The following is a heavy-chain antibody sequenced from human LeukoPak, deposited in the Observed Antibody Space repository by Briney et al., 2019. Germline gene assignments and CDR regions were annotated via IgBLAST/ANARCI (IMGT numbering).Heavy chain of an antibody. CDR2: IYYSGST. D-gene: IGHD1-26*01. J-gene: IGHJ4*02. CDR3: ARVGELLSFDY. V-gene: IGHV4-39*07. Sequence: WIRQPPGKGLEWIGSIYYSGSTYYNPSLKSRVTISVDTSKNQFSLKLSSVTAADTAVYYCARVGELLSFDYWGQGTLVTVSS.